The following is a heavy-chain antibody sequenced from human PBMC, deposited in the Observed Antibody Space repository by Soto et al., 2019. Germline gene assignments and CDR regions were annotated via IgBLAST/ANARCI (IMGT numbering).Heavy chain of an antibody. V-gene: IGHV6-1*01. Sequence: KQSQTLSLTCAISGDSVSSNSAAWNWIRQSPSRGLEWLGRTYYRSKWYNDYAVSVKSRITINPDTSKNQFSLQLNSVTPEDTAVYYCARVWGYCSSTSCSAFDIWGQGTMVTVSS. CDR1: GDSVSSNSAA. CDR3: ARVWGYCSSTSCSAFDI. J-gene: IGHJ3*02. D-gene: IGHD2-2*01. CDR2: TYYRSKWYN.